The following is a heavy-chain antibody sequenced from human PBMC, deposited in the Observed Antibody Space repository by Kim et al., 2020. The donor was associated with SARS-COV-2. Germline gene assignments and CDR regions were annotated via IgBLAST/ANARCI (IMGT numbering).Heavy chain of an antibody. CDR1: GGSISSSSYY. Sequence: SETLSLTCTVSGGSISSSSYYWGWIRQPPGKGLEWIGSIYYSGITYYNPSLKSRGTISVDTSKNQFSLKLSSVTAADTAVYYCARGRLGWYFDLWGRGTLVTVSS. J-gene: IGHJ2*01. V-gene: IGHV4-39*07. D-gene: IGHD6-25*01. CDR2: IYYSGIT. CDR3: ARGRLGWYFDL.